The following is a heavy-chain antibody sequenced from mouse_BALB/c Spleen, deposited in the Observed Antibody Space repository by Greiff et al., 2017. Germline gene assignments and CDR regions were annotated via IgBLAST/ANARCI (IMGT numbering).Heavy chain of an antibody. CDR2: INPYNGDT. V-gene: IGHV1-20*02. J-gene: IGHJ2*01. Sequence: EVQGVESGPELVKPGASVKISCKASGYSFTGYFMNWVMQSHGKSLEWIGRINPYNGDTFYNQKFKGKATLTVDKSSSTAHMELRSLASEDSAVYYCARELENYFDYWGQGTTLTVSS. CDR1: GYSFTGYF. D-gene: IGHD3-3*01. CDR3: ARELENYFDY.